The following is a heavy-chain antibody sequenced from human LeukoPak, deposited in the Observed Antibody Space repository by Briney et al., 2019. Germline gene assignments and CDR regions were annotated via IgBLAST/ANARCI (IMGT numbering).Heavy chain of an antibody. V-gene: IGHV3-53*01. CDR1: GFTVSTNY. D-gene: IGHD3-22*01. CDR3: ARVYYDSSSYYYTFDY. J-gene: IGHJ4*02. Sequence: GGSLRLSCAGSGFTVSTNYMSWVRQAPGKGLEWVSVIYSDGSTYYADSVKGRFTISRDISKNTLYLQMNSLRAEDTAVYYCARVYYDSSSYYYTFDYWGQGTLVSVSS. CDR2: IYSDGST.